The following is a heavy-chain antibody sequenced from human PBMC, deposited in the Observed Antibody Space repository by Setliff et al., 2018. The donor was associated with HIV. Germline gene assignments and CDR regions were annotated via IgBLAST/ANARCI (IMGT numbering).Heavy chain of an antibody. CDR3: ARVRYCSGGSCYGGEYWFDP. J-gene: IGHJ5*02. CDR2: INPSGGST. CDR1: GGIFSSYA. Sequence: VASVKVSCKASGGIFSSYAISWVRQAPGQGLEWMGIINPSGGSTSYAQKFQDRVTMTRDTSTSTVYMELSSLRSEDTAVYYCARVRYCSGGSCYGGEYWFDPWGQGTLVTVSS. V-gene: IGHV1-46*01. D-gene: IGHD2-15*01.